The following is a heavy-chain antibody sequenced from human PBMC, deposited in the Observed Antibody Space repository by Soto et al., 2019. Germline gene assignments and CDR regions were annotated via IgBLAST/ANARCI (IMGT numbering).Heavy chain of an antibody. CDR2: ISWDGGSA. CDR3: VKDGTVDGYVGAFDI. V-gene: IGHV3-43*01. D-gene: IGHD5-18*01. J-gene: IGHJ3*02. CDR1: GFTFDDHT. Sequence: GGSLRLSCAASGFTFDDHTLHWVRQAPGKGLEWVSLISWDGGSAYYADSVKGRFTISRDNIKDSLYLQMNSLRTDDTALYYCVKDGTVDGYVGAFDIWGQGTMVTVSS.